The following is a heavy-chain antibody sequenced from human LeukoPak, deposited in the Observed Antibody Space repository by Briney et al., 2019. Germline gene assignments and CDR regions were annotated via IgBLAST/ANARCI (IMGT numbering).Heavy chain of an antibody. V-gene: IGHV1-8*01. CDR2: MNPNSGNT. J-gene: IGHJ6*03. CDR1: GYTFTSYD. Sequence: ASVKVSCKASGYTFTSYDINWVRQATGQGLEWMGWMNPNSGNTGYAQKFQGRVTMTRNTSISTAYMELSSLRSEDTAVYYCARGPGTPDNGYYYYYMDVWAKGPRSPSP. D-gene: IGHD2-8*01. CDR3: ARGPGTPDNGYYYYYMDV.